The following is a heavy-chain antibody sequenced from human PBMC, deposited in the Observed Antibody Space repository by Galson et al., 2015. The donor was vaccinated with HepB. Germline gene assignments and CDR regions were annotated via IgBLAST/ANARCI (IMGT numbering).Heavy chain of an antibody. CDR1: GFTFNNAW. Sequence: SLRLSCAASGFTFNNAWMSWVRQAPGKGLEWIGLIKSESDGGTTDYAAPVKGRFTFSRDDSKNTLYLQMNSLQSEDTAVYYCATAPGFYYWALFDYWGPGTLVTVSS. CDR2: IKSESDGGTT. CDR3: ATAPGFYYWALFDY. D-gene: IGHD2/OR15-2a*01. V-gene: IGHV3-15*01. J-gene: IGHJ4*02.